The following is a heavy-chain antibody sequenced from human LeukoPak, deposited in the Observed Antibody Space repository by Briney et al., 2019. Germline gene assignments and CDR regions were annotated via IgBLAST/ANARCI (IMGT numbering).Heavy chain of an antibody. CDR3: ARGRYDFWSGYYHWFDP. V-gene: IGHV1-69*13. CDR1: GGTFSSYA. J-gene: IGHJ5*02. Sequence: SVKVSCKASGGTFSSYAISWVRQAPGQGLEWMGGIIPIFGTANYAQKFQGRVTITADESTSTAYMELRSLRSDDTAVYYCARGRYDFWSGYYHWFDPWGQGTLVTVSS. D-gene: IGHD3-3*01. CDR2: IIPIFGTA.